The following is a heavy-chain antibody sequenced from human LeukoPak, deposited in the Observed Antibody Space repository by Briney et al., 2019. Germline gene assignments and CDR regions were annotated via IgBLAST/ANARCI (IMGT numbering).Heavy chain of an antibody. CDR1: GFTFTSYT. J-gene: IGHJ3*02. V-gene: IGHV3-23*01. Sequence: GGSLRLSCAASGFTFTSYTMYWVRQAPGKGLEWVSIIGNNGGGIHYADSVRGRFTISRDNSKNTLYLQMTNLSAEDTAIYYCARGLGSSTSRHTFDIWGQGTMVTVSS. CDR3: ARGLGSSTSRHTFDI. D-gene: IGHD2-2*01. CDR2: IGNNGGGI.